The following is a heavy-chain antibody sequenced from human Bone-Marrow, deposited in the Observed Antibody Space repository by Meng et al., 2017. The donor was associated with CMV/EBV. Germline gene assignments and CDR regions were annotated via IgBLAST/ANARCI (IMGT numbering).Heavy chain of an antibody. V-gene: IGHV4-34*01. Sequence: QVHPWGAGRFKPSETLSLPCPVYGGSFSGYYWSWIRQPPGKGLKWIGEINHSGSTNYNPSLKSRVTISVDTSKNQFSLKLSSVTAADTAVYYCARGFRYYPRYYGSGSSDNWFDPWGQGTLVTVSS. CDR2: INHSGST. CDR3: ARGFRYYPRYYGSGSSDNWFDP. CDR1: GGSFSGYY. J-gene: IGHJ5*02. D-gene: IGHD3-10*01.